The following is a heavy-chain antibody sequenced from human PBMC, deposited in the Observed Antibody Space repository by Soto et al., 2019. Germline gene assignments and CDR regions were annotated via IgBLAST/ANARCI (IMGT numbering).Heavy chain of an antibody. D-gene: IGHD3-9*01. CDR2: ISGSGGST. J-gene: IGHJ6*02. CDR1: GFTFSSYA. CDR3: AKGAHYDILTGYLYYYYYGMDV. Sequence: EVQLLESGGGLVQPGGSLRLSCAASGFTFSSYAMSWVRQAPGKGLEWVSAISGSGGSTYYADSVKGRVTISRDNSKNTLYLPMNSLRAEDTDVYYCAKGAHYDILTGYLYYYYYGMDVWGQGHTVTVSS. V-gene: IGHV3-23*01.